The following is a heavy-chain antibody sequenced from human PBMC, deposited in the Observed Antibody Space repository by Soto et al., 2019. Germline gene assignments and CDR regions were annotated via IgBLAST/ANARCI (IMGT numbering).Heavy chain of an antibody. Sequence: ASGYMFTGFYLHWVRQAPGQGLEWMGWINPNNGVTTYAKNFQGRVTMTRDSSISTAYMELSSLRSDDTAVYFCAAAAIPVAGRHPDFWGQGTVVTVSS. CDR2: INPNNGVT. D-gene: IGHD6-19*01. CDR1: GYMFTGFY. V-gene: IGHV1-2*02. J-gene: IGHJ4*02. CDR3: AAAAIPVAGRHPDF.